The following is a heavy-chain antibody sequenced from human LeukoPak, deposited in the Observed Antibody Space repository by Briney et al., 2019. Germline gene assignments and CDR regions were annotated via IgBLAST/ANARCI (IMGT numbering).Heavy chain of an antibody. CDR1: GGSISSSSYY. CDR3: ARDLTMVRGVIDWFDP. D-gene: IGHD3-10*01. V-gene: IGHV4-39*07. J-gene: IGHJ5*02. CDR2: IYYSGST. Sequence: SETLSLTCTVSGGSISSSSYYWGWIRQPPGKGLEWIGSIYYSGSTYYNPSLKSRVTISVDTSKNQFSLKLSSVPAADTAVYYCARDLTMVRGVIDWFDPWGQGTLVTVSS.